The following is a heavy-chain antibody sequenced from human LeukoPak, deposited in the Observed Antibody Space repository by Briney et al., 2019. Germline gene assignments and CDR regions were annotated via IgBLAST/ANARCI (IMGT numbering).Heavy chain of an antibody. D-gene: IGHD1-26*01. CDR3: ARGSGNYFLDY. V-gene: IGHV3-7*01. J-gene: IGHJ4*02. CDR2: IQPDGSEK. Sequence: GGSLRLSCAASGFTLSNYWMSWVRQAPGKGLEWVADIQPDGSEKYYVDSVKGRSTISRDNARNSLYLQLNSLRAEDTAFYYCARGSGNYFLDYWGQGTLVTVSS. CDR1: GFTLSNYW.